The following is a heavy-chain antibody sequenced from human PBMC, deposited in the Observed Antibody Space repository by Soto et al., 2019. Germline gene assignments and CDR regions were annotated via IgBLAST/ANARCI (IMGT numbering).Heavy chain of an antibody. CDR1: GFTFSSYG. CDR3: ARDWRVRGVIDY. V-gene: IGHV3-33*01. D-gene: IGHD3-10*01. CDR2: IWYDGSNK. J-gene: IGHJ4*02. Sequence: QVQLVESGGGVVQPGRSLRLSCAASGFTFSSYGMHWVRQAPGKGLEWVAVIWYDGSNKYYADSVKGRFTISRDNSKNTLYLKMNSLRAEDTAVYYCARDWRVRGVIDYWGQGTLVTVSS.